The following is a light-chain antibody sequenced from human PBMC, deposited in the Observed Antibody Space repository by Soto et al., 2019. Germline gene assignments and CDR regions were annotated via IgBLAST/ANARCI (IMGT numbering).Light chain of an antibody. CDR2: EVK. V-gene: IGLV2-18*02. Sequence: QSALTQPPSVSGSPGQSVTISCTRNSSDIGSYNRVSWYQQPPGTTPKLMIYEVKVRPSGVPDRFSGSKSGHTASLTISGLQAEDGADYYCTSYTNSDTVVFGGGTKLTVL. CDR1: SSDIGSYNR. J-gene: IGLJ2*01. CDR3: TSYTNSDTVV.